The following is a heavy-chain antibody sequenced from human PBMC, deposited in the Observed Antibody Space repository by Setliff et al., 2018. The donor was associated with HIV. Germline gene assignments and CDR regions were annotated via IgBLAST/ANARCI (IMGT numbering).Heavy chain of an antibody. D-gene: IGHD3-9*01. Sequence: KTSETLSLTCSVSGVSMSSSNYYWSWIRQPAGKGPEWIGHIYTSGSTNYNPSLKYNPSLKSRVAISVDTSRKQFSLKVNSVTAADTAVYYCASTARYYNILTGYYNQGHFDHWGQGILVTVSS. J-gene: IGHJ4*01. CDR3: ASTARYYNILTGYYNQGHFDH. CDR2: IYTSGST. V-gene: IGHV4-61*09. CDR1: GVSMSSSNYY.